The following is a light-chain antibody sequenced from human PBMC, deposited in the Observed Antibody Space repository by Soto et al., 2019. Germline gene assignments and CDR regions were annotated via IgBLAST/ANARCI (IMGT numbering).Light chain of an antibody. Sequence: DIQMTQSPSAMSASLGDRVTITCRASQGLSNSLAWFQQKPGRVPKRPIYGASTLQSSAPSRFSGSASGAAFTLTISSLQPEDFATYYCLQYNSYPFNFGGGTKVEIK. CDR1: QGLSNS. V-gene: IGKV1-17*03. CDR2: GAS. J-gene: IGKJ4*01. CDR3: LQYNSYPFN.